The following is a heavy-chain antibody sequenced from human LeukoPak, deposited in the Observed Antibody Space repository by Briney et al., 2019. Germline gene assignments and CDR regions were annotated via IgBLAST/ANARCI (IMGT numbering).Heavy chain of an antibody. D-gene: IGHD3-3*01. CDR3: ARSYYDFWTGGLRFDP. Sequence: PSETLSLTCAVYGGSFSGYYWSWIRQPPGKGLEWIGEINHSGSTNYNPSLKSRVTISVDTSKNQFSLKLSSVTAADTAVYYCARSYYDFWTGGLRFDPWGQGTLVTVSS. J-gene: IGHJ5*02. CDR1: GGSFSGYY. CDR2: INHSGST. V-gene: IGHV4-34*01.